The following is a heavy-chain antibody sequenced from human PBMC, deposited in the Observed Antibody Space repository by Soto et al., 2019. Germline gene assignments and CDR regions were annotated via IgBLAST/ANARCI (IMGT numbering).Heavy chain of an antibody. CDR2: MNPNSGNT. J-gene: IGHJ6*02. V-gene: IGHV1-8*01. CDR3: ARSAGVRSRFPAV. CDR1: GYTFTSYA. Sequence: QVQLVQSGAEVKKPGASVKVSCKAAGYTFTSYAINWLRQATGQGLEWMGWMNPNSGNTDYAQKFQGRVTMTRNTSIITAYLELSSLRSEDTAVYYCARSAGVRSRFPAVWDQGTTVTVSS. D-gene: IGHD1-26*01.